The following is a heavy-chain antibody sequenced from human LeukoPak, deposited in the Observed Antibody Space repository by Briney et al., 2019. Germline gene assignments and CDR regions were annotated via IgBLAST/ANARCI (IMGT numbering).Heavy chain of an antibody. CDR3: AREREKSCTSTTCYNVDY. V-gene: IGHV3-20*04. CDR2: IKSSGGRT. J-gene: IGHJ4*02. CDR1: GFTFDDYA. Sequence: PGGSLRLSCAASGFTFDDYAMNWVRQAPGKGLEWVSYIKSSGGRTAYADSVKGRFTISRDNAKKSLYLQMDSLRAEDTALYYCAREREKSCTSTTCYNVDYWGQGTLVTVSS. D-gene: IGHD2-2*01.